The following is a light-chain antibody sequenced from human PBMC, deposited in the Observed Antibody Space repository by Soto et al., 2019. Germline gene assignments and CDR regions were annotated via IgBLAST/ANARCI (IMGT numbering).Light chain of an antibody. CDR2: RNN. Sequence: QSVLTQPPSASGTPGQRVTISCSGSSSNIGSNYVYWYQQLPGTAPKLLIYRNNQRPSGVPDRFSGSKSGTSASLAISGLRSEYEADYYCAAWDDSLSGVVCGGGTKLTVL. V-gene: IGLV1-47*01. J-gene: IGLJ2*01. CDR1: SSNIGSNY. CDR3: AAWDDSLSGVV.